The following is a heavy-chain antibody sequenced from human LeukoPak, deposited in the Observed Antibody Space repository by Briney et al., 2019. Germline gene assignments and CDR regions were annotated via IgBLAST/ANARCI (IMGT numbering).Heavy chain of an antibody. V-gene: IGHV3-66*04. CDR2: IYSGGDT. J-gene: IGHJ4*02. Sequence: GGSLRLSCAASGVTVSNNFMLWVRQAPGKGLEWVSLIYSGGDTHYADSVKGRFTISRDNSKNTLYLQMNNLRAEDTAVYYCARRRYSSSWGVDYWGQGTLVTVSS. CDR3: ARRRYSSSWGVDY. D-gene: IGHD6-13*01. CDR1: GVTVSNNF.